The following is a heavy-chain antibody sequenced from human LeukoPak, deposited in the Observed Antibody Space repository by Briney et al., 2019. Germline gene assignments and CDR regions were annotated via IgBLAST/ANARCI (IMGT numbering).Heavy chain of an antibody. CDR3: ARAREDTAMAQYYYYMDV. D-gene: IGHD5-18*01. CDR1: GGSISSSSYY. V-gene: IGHV4-39*07. CDR2: IYYSGST. J-gene: IGHJ6*03. Sequence: PSETLSLTCTVSGGSISSSSYYWGWIRQPPGKGLEWIGSIYYSGSTYYNPSLKSRVTISVDTSKNQFSLKLSSVTAADTAVYYCARAREDTAMAQYYYYMDVWGKGTTVTVSS.